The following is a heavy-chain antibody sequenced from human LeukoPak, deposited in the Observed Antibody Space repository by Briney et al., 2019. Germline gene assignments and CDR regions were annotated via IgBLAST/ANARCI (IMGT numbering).Heavy chain of an antibody. Sequence: ASVKVSCKVSGYTLTELSMHWVRQAPGKGLEWMGGFDPEDGETIYAQKFQGRVTMTEDTSTDTAYMELSSLRSEDTAVYYCATGGNHGSGWYRAPAEPGDGNWFDPWGQGTLVTVSS. V-gene: IGHV1-24*01. D-gene: IGHD6-19*01. CDR2: FDPEDGET. J-gene: IGHJ5*02. CDR1: GYTLTELS. CDR3: ATGGNHGSGWYRAPAEPGDGNWFDP.